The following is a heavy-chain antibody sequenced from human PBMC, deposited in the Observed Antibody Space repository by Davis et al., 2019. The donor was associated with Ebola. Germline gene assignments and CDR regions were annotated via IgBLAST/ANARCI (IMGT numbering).Heavy chain of an antibody. CDR3: ARGPCSGGSCYYYYVMDV. D-gene: IGHD2-15*01. Sequence: PGGSLRLSCAASGFTFSTYWMSWVRQAPGKGLQWVANIKQDGSEKYYVDSAKGRFTISRDKAKNSQYLQINSLRAEDTAVYYCARGPCSGGSCYYYYVMDVWGQGTTVTVSS. CDR1: GFTFSTYW. CDR2: IKQDGSEK. V-gene: IGHV3-7*01. J-gene: IGHJ6*02.